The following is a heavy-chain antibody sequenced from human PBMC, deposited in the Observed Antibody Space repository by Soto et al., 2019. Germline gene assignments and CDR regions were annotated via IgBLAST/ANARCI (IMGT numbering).Heavy chain of an antibody. D-gene: IGHD3-22*01. Sequence: SLRLSCAASGFTFSSYGMHWVRQAPGKGLEWVAVISYDGSNKYYADSVKGRFTISRDNSKNTLYLQMNSLRAEDTAVYYCARVRDDSSGYWNYGMDVWGQGTTVTVSS. CDR1: GFTFSSYG. V-gene: IGHV3-30*03. CDR2: ISYDGSNK. J-gene: IGHJ6*02. CDR3: ARVRDDSSGYWNYGMDV.